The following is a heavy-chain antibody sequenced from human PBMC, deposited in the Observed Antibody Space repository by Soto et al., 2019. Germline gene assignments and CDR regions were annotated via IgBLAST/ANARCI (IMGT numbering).Heavy chain of an antibody. D-gene: IGHD6-13*01. CDR2: ISHWGSR. CDR3: ASHLIMPGTRGFDH. J-gene: IGHJ4*02. V-gene: IGHV4-4*02. Sequence: QVQLQESGPGLVKSSGTLSLTCGVSGGSISSSNWWSWVRQAPGKGLEWIGEISHWGSRNYNPPXRSXXXXXXXXXXXXXXLRLTSVTAADTAVYYCASHLIMPGTRGFDHWGQGTLVTVSS. CDR1: GGSISSSNW.